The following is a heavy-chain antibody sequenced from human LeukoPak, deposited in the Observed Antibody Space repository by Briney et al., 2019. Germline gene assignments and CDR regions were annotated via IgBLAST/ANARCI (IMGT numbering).Heavy chain of an antibody. V-gene: IGHV3-53*01. CDR1: GFTVSSNY. J-gene: IGHJ4*02. CDR3: ARDPVDSSAPPSDY. D-gene: IGHD3-22*01. CDR2: IYSGGST. Sequence: PGGSLRLSCAASGFTVSSNYMSWVRQAPGKGLEWVSVIYSGGSTYYADSVKGRFTISRDNSKNTLYLQMNSLRAEDTAVYYCARDPVDSSAPPSDYWGQGTLVTVSS.